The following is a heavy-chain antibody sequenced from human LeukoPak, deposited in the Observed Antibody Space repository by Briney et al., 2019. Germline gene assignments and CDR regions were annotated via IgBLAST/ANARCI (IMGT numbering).Heavy chain of an antibody. Sequence: PSETLSLTCTVSGGSISSYYWSWIRQPPGKGLEWIGYIYHSGSTNYNPSLKSRVTISVDTSKNQFSLKLSSVTAADTAVYYCATNHYGDYLYYFDYWGQGTLVTVSS. CDR3: ATNHYGDYLYYFDY. CDR1: GGSISSYY. CDR2: IYHSGST. J-gene: IGHJ4*02. D-gene: IGHD4-17*01. V-gene: IGHV4-59*01.